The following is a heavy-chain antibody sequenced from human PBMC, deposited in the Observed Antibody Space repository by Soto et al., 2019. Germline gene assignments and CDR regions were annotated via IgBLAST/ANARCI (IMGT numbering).Heavy chain of an antibody. CDR2: ISWNSGSI. D-gene: IGHD3-16*01. J-gene: IGHJ6*02. CDR1: GFTFDDYA. CDR3: AKVGLRTYGMDV. Sequence: EVQLVESGGGLVQPGRSLRLSCAASGFTFDDYAMHWVRQAPGKGLEWVSGISWNSGSIGYADSVKGRFTISRDNAKNSLYLQMNSLRAEDTALYYCAKVGLRTYGMDVWDQGTTVTVSS. V-gene: IGHV3-9*01.